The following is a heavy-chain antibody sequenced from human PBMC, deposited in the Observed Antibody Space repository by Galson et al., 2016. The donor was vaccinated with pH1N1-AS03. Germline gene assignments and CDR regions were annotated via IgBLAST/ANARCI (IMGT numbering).Heavy chain of an antibody. J-gene: IGHJ4*02. V-gene: IGHV3-33*01. CDR1: GFTFSGYG. D-gene: IGHD3-22*01. CDR2: IWYDGSNK. Sequence: SLRLSCAASGFTFSGYGMHWVRQAPGKGLEWVAVIWYDGSNKYYADSVKGRFTISRDNSKNTLYLQMSSLRAEGTAVYYCARGQGYNSGYFDTDYWGRGTLVTVSS. CDR3: ARGQGYNSGYFDTDY.